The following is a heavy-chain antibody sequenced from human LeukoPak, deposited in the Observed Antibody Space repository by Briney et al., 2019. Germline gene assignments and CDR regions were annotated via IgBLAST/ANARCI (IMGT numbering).Heavy chain of an antibody. CDR1: GFTFSSYA. D-gene: IGHD5-24*01. V-gene: IGHV3-30-3*01. J-gene: IGHJ1*01. CDR3: ARDSGEMATITEYFQH. CDR2: MSYDGSNK. Sequence: GGSLRLSCAASGFTFSSYAMHWVRQAPGKGLEWVAVMSYDGSNKYYADSVKGRFTISRDNSKNTLYLQMNSLRAEDTAVYYCARDSGEMATITEYFQHWGQGTLVTVSS.